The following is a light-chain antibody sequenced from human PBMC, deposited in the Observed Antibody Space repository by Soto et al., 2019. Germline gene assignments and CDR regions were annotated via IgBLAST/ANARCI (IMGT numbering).Light chain of an antibody. Sequence: EIVMTQSPATLSVSPGERATLSCRASQSVSSNLDWYQQKPGQAPRLLNYGASTRATGIPARFSGSGSGTEFTLTISSLQSEDFAVYYCQQYNNWLITFGQGTRLEIK. V-gene: IGKV3-15*01. CDR3: QQYNNWLIT. CDR1: QSVSSN. J-gene: IGKJ5*01. CDR2: GAS.